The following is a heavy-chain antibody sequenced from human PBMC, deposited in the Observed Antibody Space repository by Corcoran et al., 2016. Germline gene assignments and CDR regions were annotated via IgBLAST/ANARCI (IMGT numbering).Heavy chain of an antibody. V-gene: IGHV1-69*01. J-gene: IGHJ4*02. CDR3: AIPRKRITIFGVVINPHHPLDY. D-gene: IGHD3-3*01. CDR1: GGTFSSYA. Sequence: QVQLVQSGAEVKKPGSSVKVSCKASGGTFSSYAISWVRQAPGQGLEWMGGIIPIFGTANYAQKFQGRVTITADESTSTAYMELLSLRSEDTAVYYCAIPRKRITIFGVVINPHHPLDYWGQGTLVTVSS. CDR2: IIPIFGTA.